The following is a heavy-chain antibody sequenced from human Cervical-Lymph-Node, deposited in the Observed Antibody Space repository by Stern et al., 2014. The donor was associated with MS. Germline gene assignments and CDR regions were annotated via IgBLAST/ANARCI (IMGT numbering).Heavy chain of an antibody. J-gene: IGHJ4*02. Sequence: EVQLLESGGGLVQPGGSLRLSCAASGFTFSSYAMTWVRQAPGKGLEWVSSISNSGGNTYYADSVKGRFTISRDNSKNTLYLQMSSLRAEDTAVYFCASGPEWLRPWGQGTLVTVSS. CDR1: GFTFSSYA. V-gene: IGHV3-23*01. CDR3: ASGPEWLRP. CDR2: ISNSGGNT. D-gene: IGHD5-12*01.